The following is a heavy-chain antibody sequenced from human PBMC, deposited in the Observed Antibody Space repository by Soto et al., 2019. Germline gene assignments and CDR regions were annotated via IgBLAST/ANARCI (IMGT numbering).Heavy chain of an antibody. J-gene: IGHJ4*02. Sequence: GGSLRLSCAASGFTFSSYGMHWVRQAPGKGLEWVAVISYDGSNKYYADSVKGRFTISRDNSKNTLYLQMNSLRAEDTAVYYCAKLVGPPREYSSSSGFGGDYWGQGTLVTVSS. CDR2: ISYDGSNK. D-gene: IGHD6-6*01. CDR1: GFTFSSYG. CDR3: AKLVGPPREYSSSSGFGGDY. V-gene: IGHV3-30*18.